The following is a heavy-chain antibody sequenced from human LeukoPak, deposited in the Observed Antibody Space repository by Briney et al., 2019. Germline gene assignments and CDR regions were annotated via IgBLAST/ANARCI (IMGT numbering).Heavy chain of an antibody. CDR1: GFTFSSYA. V-gene: IGHV3-66*01. CDR2: IYSGGST. CDR3: ARDSRGSYQFDY. J-gene: IGHJ4*02. Sequence: PGGSLRLSCAASGFTFSSYAMSWVRQAPGKGLEWVSVIYSGGSTYYADSVKGRFTISRDNSKNTLYLQMNSLRAEDTAVYYCARDSRGSYQFDYWGQGTLVTVSS. D-gene: IGHD1-26*01.